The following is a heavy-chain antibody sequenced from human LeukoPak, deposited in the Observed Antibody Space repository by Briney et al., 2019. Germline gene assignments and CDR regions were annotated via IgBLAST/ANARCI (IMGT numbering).Heavy chain of an antibody. CDR1: GGSSSSYY. CDR2: IYTSGST. V-gene: IGHV4-4*07. D-gene: IGHD2-2*01. J-gene: IGHJ6*03. Sequence: SETLSLTCTVSGGSSSSYYWSWIRQPAGKGLEWIGRIYTSGSTNYNPSLKSRVTMSVDTSKNQFSLKLSSVTAADTAVYYCAREREEYCSSTSCYDYYYMDVWGKGTTVTVSS. CDR3: AREREEYCSSTSCYDYYYMDV.